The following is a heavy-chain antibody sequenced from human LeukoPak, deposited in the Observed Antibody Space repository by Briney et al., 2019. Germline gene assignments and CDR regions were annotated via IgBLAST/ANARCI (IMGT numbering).Heavy chain of an antibody. CDR2: IYYSGST. Sequence: PGGSLRLSCAVSGFTFSDFYMSWIRQPPGKGLEWIGNIYYSGSTYYNASLKSRVTISVDTSENQFSLKLKSVTAADTAVYYCARQVYNYGHLPYYFDYWGQGTLVTVSS. V-gene: IGHV4-59*04. J-gene: IGHJ4*02. D-gene: IGHD5-18*01. CDR1: GFTFSDFY. CDR3: ARQVYNYGHLPYYFDY.